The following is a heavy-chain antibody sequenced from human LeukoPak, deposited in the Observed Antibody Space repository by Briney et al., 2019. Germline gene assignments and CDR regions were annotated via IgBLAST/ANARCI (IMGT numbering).Heavy chain of an antibody. J-gene: IGHJ4*02. Sequence: GGSLRLSCAASGFTFSSYGLHWVRQAPGKGLEYVSAISNNGGSTYYANSVKGRFTIFRDNSKNTLYLQMGSLRPEDMAVYYCARSGYCSGGTCYVDYWGQGTLVTVSP. V-gene: IGHV3-64*01. D-gene: IGHD2-15*01. CDR3: ARSGYCSGGTCYVDY. CDR1: GFTFSSYG. CDR2: ISNNGGST.